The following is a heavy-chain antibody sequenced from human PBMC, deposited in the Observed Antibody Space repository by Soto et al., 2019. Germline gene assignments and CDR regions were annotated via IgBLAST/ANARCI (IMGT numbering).Heavy chain of an antibody. CDR1: GGSISSGGYS. Sequence: SETLSLTCAVSGGSISSGGYSWSWIRQPPGKGLEWIGEINHSGSTNYNPSLKSRVTISVDTSKNQFSLKLSSVTAADTAAYYCARQYGDYVRGAFDIWGQGTMVTVSS. J-gene: IGHJ3*02. D-gene: IGHD4-17*01. CDR2: INHSGST. CDR3: ARQYGDYVRGAFDI. V-gene: IGHV4-30-2*01.